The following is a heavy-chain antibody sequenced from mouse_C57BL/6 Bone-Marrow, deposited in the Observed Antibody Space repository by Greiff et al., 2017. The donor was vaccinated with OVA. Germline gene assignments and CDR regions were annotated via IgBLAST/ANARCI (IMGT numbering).Heavy chain of an antibody. V-gene: IGHV1-11*01. Sequence: QVQLKQSGAELASPGASVTLSCKASGYTFTDHIMNWVKKRPGQGLEWIGRIYPVSGETNYNPKFMGKATFSVDRSSSTVYMVLNSLTSEDPAVYYCGMGYYGRGYFDVWGTGTTVTVSS. D-gene: IGHD1-1*01. J-gene: IGHJ1*03. CDR1: GYTFTDHI. CDR2: IYPVSGET. CDR3: GMGYYGRGYFDV.